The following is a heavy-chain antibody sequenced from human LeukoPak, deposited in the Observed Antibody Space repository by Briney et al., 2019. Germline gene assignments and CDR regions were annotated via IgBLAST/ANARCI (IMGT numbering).Heavy chain of an antibody. CDR2: IDSSSYYI. D-gene: IGHD6-19*01. CDR3: ASGAVPGILNY. Sequence: GGSLRLSCAASGFTFSSYSMKWVRQAPGKGLEWISYIDSSSYYIYYADSVKGQFTISRDNAKNSLYLQMNSLRAEDTAVYFCASGAVPGILNYWGQGTLVSVSS. CDR1: GFTFSSYS. J-gene: IGHJ4*02. V-gene: IGHV3-21*05.